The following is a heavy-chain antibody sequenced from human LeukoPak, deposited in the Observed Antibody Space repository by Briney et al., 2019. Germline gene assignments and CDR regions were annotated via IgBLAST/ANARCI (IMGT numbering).Heavy chain of an antibody. J-gene: IGHJ4*02. CDR2: IYYSGST. Sequence: SETLSLTCTVSGGSISSSSYYWGWLRQPPGKGLEWIGSIYYSGSTYYNPSLKSRVTISVDTSKNQFSLKLSSVTAADTAVYYCARGESGSYLQSLAFDYWGQGTLVTVSS. D-gene: IGHD1-26*01. CDR1: GGSISSSSYY. CDR3: ARGESGSYLQSLAFDY. V-gene: IGHV4-39*07.